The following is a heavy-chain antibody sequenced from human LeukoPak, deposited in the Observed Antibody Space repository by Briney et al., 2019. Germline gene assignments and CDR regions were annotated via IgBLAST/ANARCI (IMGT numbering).Heavy chain of an antibody. V-gene: IGHV3-21*01. D-gene: IGHD5-18*01. CDR1: GFTFSSYS. CDR2: ISSSSSYI. Sequence: GGSLRLSCGASGFTFSSYSMNWVRQAPGKGLEWVSSISSSSSYIYYADSVKGPFTISRDNAKNSLYLQMNSLRAEDTAVYYCAREERYSYAQVDYWGQGTLVTV. J-gene: IGHJ4*02. CDR3: AREERYSYAQVDY.